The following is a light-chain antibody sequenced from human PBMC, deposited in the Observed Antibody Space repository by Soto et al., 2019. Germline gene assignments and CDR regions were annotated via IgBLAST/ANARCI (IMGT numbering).Light chain of an antibody. Sequence: QAVVTQEPSLTVSPGGTVTLTCGSSTGAVTSGHNPHWFQQKPGQAPRAVIYSTNNKHSWTPARFSGSLLGGRAALTLSGAQPDDEAEDYCLLVYSGVGLVFGGGTKLTVL. CDR3: LLVYSGVGLV. CDR2: STN. J-gene: IGLJ3*02. V-gene: IGLV7-46*01. CDR1: TGAVTSGHN.